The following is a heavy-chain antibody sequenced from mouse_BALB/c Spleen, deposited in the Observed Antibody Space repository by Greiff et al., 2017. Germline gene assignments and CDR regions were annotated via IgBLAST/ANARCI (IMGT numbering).Heavy chain of an antibody. CDR1: GISITTGNYR. Sequence: VQLKESGPGLVKPSQTVSLTCTVTGISITTGNYRWSWIRQFPGNKLEWIGYIYYSGTITYNPSLTSRTTITRDTSKNQFFLEMNSLTAEDTATYYCARDDGNHEGFAYWGQGTLVTVSA. V-gene: IGHV3-5*02. CDR2: IYYSGTI. CDR3: ARDDGNHEGFAY. D-gene: IGHD2-3*01. J-gene: IGHJ3*01.